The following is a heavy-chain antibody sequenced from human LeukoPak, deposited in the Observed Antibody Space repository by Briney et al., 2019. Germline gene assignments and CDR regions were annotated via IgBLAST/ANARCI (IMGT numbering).Heavy chain of an antibody. D-gene: IGHD4-17*01. J-gene: IGHJ4*02. CDR2: INPSGGST. CDR1: GYTFTSYY. Sequence: ASVKVSSKASGYTFTSYYMHWVRQAPGQGLEWMGIINPSGGSTSYAQKFQGRVTMTRDTSTSTVYMELSSLRSEDTAVYYCARDPTTVTHFDYWGQGTLVTVSS. CDR3: ARDPTTVTHFDY. V-gene: IGHV1-46*01.